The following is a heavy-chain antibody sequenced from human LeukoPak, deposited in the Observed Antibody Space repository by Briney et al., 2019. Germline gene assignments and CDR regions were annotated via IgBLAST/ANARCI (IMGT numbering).Heavy chain of an antibody. D-gene: IGHD3-22*01. CDR2: IYSGGDT. CDR3: ARGGRYYESSGYYHDAFDI. V-gene: IGHV3-53*01. J-gene: IGHJ3*02. CDR1: GFSVSSNY. Sequence: GGSLLLSCAAAGFSVSSNYMSWGRPAPGEVLEWASVIYSGGDTYYANSVKGRFTISRDNSKNTLYLQMNSLRAEDTAVYYCARGGRYYESSGYYHDAFDIWGQGTMVTVSS.